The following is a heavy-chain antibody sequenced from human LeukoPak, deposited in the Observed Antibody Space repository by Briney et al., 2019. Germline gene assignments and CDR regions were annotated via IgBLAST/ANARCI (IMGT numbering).Heavy chain of an antibody. D-gene: IGHD3-22*01. CDR3: AREMGPNYYDSSGYSEHFDY. CDR1: GYTLTELS. Sequence: ASVKVSCKVSGYTLTELSMHWVRQAPGKGLEWMGGFDPEDGETIYAQKFQGRVTMTEDTSTDTAYMELRSLRSDDTAVYYCAREMGPNYYDSSGYSEHFDYWGQGTLVTVSS. V-gene: IGHV1-24*01. J-gene: IGHJ4*02. CDR2: FDPEDGET.